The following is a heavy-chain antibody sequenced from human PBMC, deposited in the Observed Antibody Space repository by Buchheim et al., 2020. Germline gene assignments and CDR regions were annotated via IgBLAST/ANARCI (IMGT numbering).Heavy chain of an antibody. J-gene: IGHJ5*02. CDR2: IYYSGST. Sequence: QLQLQESGPGLVKPSETLSLTCTVSGGSVSSNTYYWGWIRQPPGKGLEWIGSIYYSGSTYYNPSLKSRVTISVDTSQNQFSLKLTSVTAADTAVYYCARPGSGWPHNWFDAWGQGTL. V-gene: IGHV4-39*01. CDR3: ARPGSGWPHNWFDA. D-gene: IGHD6-19*01. CDR1: GGSVSSNTYY.